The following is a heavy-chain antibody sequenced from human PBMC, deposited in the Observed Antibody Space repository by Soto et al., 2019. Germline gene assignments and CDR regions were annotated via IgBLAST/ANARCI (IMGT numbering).Heavy chain of an antibody. CDR2: IYYSGNT. D-gene: IGHD6-6*01. V-gene: IGHV4-30-4*01. CDR3: ARGIYSTSSFFDS. J-gene: IGHJ4*02. CDR1: GDSISTADYY. Sequence: SETLSLTCTVSGDSISTADYYWNWIRQPPGKGLDWIGYIYYSGNTYYIPSLKSRVTISVDTSKNQISLKLNSVTAADTAVYYCARGIYSTSSFFDSWGQGTLVTVSS.